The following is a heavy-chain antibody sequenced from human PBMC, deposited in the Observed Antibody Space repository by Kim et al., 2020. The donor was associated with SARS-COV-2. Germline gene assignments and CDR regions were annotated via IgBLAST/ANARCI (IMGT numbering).Heavy chain of an antibody. CDR3: ARDHYDSSGPEPAH. CDR1: GYTFTSYG. CDR2: ISAYNGNT. Sequence: ASVKVSCKASGYTFTSYGISWVRQAPGQWLEWMGWISAYNGNTNYAQKLQGRVTMTTDTSTSTAYMELRSLRSDDTAVYYCARDHYDSSGPEPAHWGQGTLVTVSS. D-gene: IGHD3-22*01. V-gene: IGHV1-18*01. J-gene: IGHJ4*02.